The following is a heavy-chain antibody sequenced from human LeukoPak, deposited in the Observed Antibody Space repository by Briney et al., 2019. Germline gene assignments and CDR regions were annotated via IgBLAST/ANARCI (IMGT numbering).Heavy chain of an antibody. D-gene: IGHD1-26*01. CDR3: ARKVGATTYPDWFDP. Sequence: KSSETLSLTCAVYGGSFSDYCWSWIRQPPGKGLEWIGEINHSGSTNYNPSLKSRVTISVDTSKKQFSLKLSSVTAADTAVYYCARKVGATTYPDWFDPWGQGTLVTVSS. V-gene: IGHV4-34*01. CDR2: INHSGST. J-gene: IGHJ5*02. CDR1: GGSFSDYC.